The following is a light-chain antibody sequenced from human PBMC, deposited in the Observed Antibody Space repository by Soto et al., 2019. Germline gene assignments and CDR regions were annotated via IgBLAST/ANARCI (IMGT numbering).Light chain of an antibody. V-gene: IGKV3-20*01. J-gene: IGKJ1*01. CDR3: QQYGSSRTWT. CDR2: GAS. CDR1: QSVSSSY. Sequence: EIVLTQSPGPLSLSPGERATLSCRASQSVSSSYLAWYQQKPGQAPRLLIYGASSRATGIPDRFSGGGSGTDFSMTISRLEPEDFAVYYCQQYGSSRTWTFGQGTKVEIK.